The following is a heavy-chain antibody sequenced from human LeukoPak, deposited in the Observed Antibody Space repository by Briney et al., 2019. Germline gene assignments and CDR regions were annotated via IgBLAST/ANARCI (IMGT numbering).Heavy chain of an antibody. J-gene: IGHJ4*02. Sequence: GGSLTLPCAASGFTVSSTYMNWVRQAPGKGLEWVSVIYSGASRFTISRDNSKNTLFLLMNSLRAEDTAVYYCIYGYTLDFWGQG. CDR1: GFTVSSTY. V-gene: IGHV3-53*01. D-gene: IGHD5-18*01. CDR2: IYSGA. CDR3: IYGYTLDF.